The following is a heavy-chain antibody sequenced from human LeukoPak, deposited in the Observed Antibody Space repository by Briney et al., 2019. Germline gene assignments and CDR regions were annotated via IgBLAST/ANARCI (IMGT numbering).Heavy chain of an antibody. CDR3: VRFMGGAGFDY. D-gene: IGHD1-26*01. J-gene: IGHJ4*02. Sequence: PSETLSRTCAFSVGSINTTDSGWGWIRQPPGQGFEWIATISSSGKAYYYPSLMSRVTISVDTSKNQFYLDVTSVTAADTGLFYCVRFMGGAGFDYWGRGILVIVS. CDR2: ISSSGKA. V-gene: IGHV4-39*01. CDR1: VGSINTTDSG.